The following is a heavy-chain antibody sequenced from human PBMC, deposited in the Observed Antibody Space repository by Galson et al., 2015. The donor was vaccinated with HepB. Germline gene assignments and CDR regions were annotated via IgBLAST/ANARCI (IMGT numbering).Heavy chain of an antibody. V-gene: IGHV3-74*01. CDR3: ARVAGDSRGYYYFVPEFYFDY. D-gene: IGHD3-22*01. J-gene: IGHJ4*02. CDR2: INSDGIST. Sequence: SLRLSCAASGFTFSTYWMHWVRQGPGKGLVWVSRINSDGISTGYADSVKGRFTISRDNAKNTLYLQMNSLRAEDTAVYYCARVAGDSRGYYYFVPEFYFDYWGQGTLVTVSS. CDR1: GFTFSTYW.